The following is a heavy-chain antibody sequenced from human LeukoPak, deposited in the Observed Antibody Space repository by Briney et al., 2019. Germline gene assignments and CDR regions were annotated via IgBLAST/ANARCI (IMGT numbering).Heavy chain of an antibody. J-gene: IGHJ4*02. CDR3: ARVRVGYNYGFDY. CDR1: GFTFSSYA. CDR2: ISGDSGTI. V-gene: IGHV3-48*01. D-gene: IGHD5-18*01. Sequence: PGGSLRLSCAASGFTFSSYAMHWVRQAPGKGLEWLSYISGDSGTIYYADSVKGRFTISRDNAKISLYLQMNSLRAEDTAVYYCARVRVGYNYGFDYWGQGTLVTVSS.